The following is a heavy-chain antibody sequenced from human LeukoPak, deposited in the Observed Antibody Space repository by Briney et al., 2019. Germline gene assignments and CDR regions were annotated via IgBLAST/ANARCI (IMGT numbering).Heavy chain of an antibody. CDR1: GYTFTGYY. V-gene: IGHV1-2*02. D-gene: IGHD4-17*01. Sequence: ASVTVSCKASGYTFTGYYMHWVRQAPGQGLEWMGWINPNSGGTNYAQKLQGRVTMTRDTSISTAYMELSRLRSDDTAVYYCARDLGTDYGDPFDYWGQGTLVTVSS. J-gene: IGHJ4*02. CDR2: INPNSGGT. CDR3: ARDLGTDYGDPFDY.